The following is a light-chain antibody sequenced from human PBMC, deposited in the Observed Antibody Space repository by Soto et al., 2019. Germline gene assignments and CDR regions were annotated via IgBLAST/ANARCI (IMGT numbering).Light chain of an antibody. CDR2: DAS. Sequence: DIQMTHSPSSLSASVGYIVTITFHASHDITNYLNWYQQKPGKAPKLLIYDASNLETGVPSRFSGSGSGTDFTFTISSLQPEDIATYYCQKYDNLPPNFGGGTKVDIK. CDR3: QKYDNLPPN. V-gene: IGKV1-33*01. J-gene: IGKJ4*01. CDR1: HDITNY.